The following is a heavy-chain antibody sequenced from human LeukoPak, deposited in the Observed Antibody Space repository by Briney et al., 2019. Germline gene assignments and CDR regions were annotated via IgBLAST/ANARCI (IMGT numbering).Heavy chain of an antibody. V-gene: IGHV3-21*01. CDR3: ARAVAGPAGEYYFDY. CDR1: GFTFSSYW. J-gene: IGHJ4*02. Sequence: GGSLRLSCAASGFTFSSYWMNWVRQAPGKGLEWVSSISSSSNYIYYADSLKVRFSISRDNARNSLFLQMNSLRAEDTAVYYCARAVAGPAGEYYFDYWGQGTLVTVSS. D-gene: IGHD6-19*01. CDR2: ISSSSNYI.